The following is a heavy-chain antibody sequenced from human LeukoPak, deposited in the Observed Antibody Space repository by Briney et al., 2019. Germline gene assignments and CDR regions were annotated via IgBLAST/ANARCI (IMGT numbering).Heavy chain of an antibody. CDR3: ARGPYGDYVDAFDI. CDR2: ISDSSSII. V-gene: IGHV3-48*02. D-gene: IGHD4-17*01. J-gene: IGHJ3*02. CDR1: GFTFSTYT. Sequence: PGGSLRLSCAASGFTFSTYTMNWVRQAPGKGLEWLSYISDSSSIICYADSVKGRFTISRDNAKNSLYLQMNSLRDEDTAVYYCARGPYGDYVDAFDIWGQGTMVTVSS.